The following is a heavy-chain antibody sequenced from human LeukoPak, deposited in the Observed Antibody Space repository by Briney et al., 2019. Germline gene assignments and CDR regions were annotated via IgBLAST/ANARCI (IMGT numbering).Heavy chain of an antibody. CDR2: INWNGGKI. CDR3: AKDVAGVTPYNGMDV. V-gene: IGHV3-9*01. J-gene: IGHJ6*02. Sequence: HPGRSLRLSCAASGFKFDDYAMHWVRQVPGKGLEWVSGINWNGGKIGYADSVRGRFTISRDNAKNSLYLQLNSLRAEDTALYYCAKDVAGVTPYNGMDVWGQGTLVTVSS. CDR1: GFKFDDYA. D-gene: IGHD6-19*01.